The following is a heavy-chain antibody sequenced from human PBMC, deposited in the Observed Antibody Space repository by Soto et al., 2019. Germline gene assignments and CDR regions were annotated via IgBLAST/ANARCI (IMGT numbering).Heavy chain of an antibody. D-gene: IGHD4-17*01. J-gene: IGHJ4*02. CDR2: INHSGST. CDR1: GGSFSGYY. V-gene: IGHV4-34*01. Sequence: SETLSLTCAVYGGSFSGYYWSWIRQPPGKGLEWIGEINHSGSTNYNPSLKSRVTISVDTSKNQFSLKLSSVTAADTAVYYCARFTYGDFGFDYWGQGTLVTVSS. CDR3: ARFTYGDFGFDY.